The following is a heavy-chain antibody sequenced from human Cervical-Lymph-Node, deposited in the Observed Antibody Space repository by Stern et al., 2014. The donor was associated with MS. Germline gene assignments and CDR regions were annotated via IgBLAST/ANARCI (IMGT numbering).Heavy chain of an antibody. D-gene: IGHD3-3*01. CDR3: ARAYDFWGDCYFDY. CDR2: LHYSGST. J-gene: IGHJ4*02. CDR1: GDSISNDNFY. V-gene: IGHV4-39*01. Sequence: QLQLQESGPGLVKPSETLSLTCTVSGDSISNDNFYWSWIRQPPGKGLEWIGSLHYSGSTYYNPSLKGRVTISVDTSKNQFSLRLTSVTAADTTVYYCARAYDFWGDCYFDYWGQGTLVTVSS.